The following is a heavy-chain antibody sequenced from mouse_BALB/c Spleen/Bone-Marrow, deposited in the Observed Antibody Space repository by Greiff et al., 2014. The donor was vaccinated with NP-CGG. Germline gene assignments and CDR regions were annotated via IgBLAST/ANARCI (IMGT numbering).Heavy chain of an antibody. Sequence: VQLQQSGGGLVKPGGSLKLSCAASGFTFSSYAMSWVRQSPEKRLEWVAEISSGGSYTYYPDTVTGRFTISRDNAKNTLYLEMSSPRSEDTAMYYCAREEGNFLAYWGQGTLVTVSA. CDR2: ISSGGSYT. J-gene: IGHJ3*01. D-gene: IGHD2-1*01. CDR3: AREEGNFLAY. CDR1: GFTFSSYA. V-gene: IGHV5-9-4*01.